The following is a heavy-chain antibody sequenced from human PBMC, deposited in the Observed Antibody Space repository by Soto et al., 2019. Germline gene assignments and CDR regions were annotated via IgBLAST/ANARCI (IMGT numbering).Heavy chain of an antibody. CDR2: ISAYNGNT. Sequence: GASVKVSCKASGYTFTSYGISWVRQAPGQGLEWMGWISAYNGNTNYAQKLQGRVTMTTDTSTSTAYMELRSLRSDDTAVYYCARDPGPEMYCSSTSCYPTLYYYGMDVWGQGTTVTVSS. CDR1: GYTFTSYG. V-gene: IGHV1-18*01. D-gene: IGHD2-2*01. J-gene: IGHJ6*02. CDR3: ARDPGPEMYCSSTSCYPTLYYYGMDV.